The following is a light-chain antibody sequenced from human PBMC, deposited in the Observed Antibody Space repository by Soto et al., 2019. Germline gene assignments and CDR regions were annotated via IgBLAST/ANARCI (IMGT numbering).Light chain of an antibody. CDR2: YAS. Sequence: IEVTQSPATLSLSPGERATLPCQAGQSIXVHLDWYEQKSGQAPRLIXDYASNMDSGGPARFTGSGSGKDFTLTISSLDPEDFASYYCQQRSSGTLTFGQGTRLEIK. CDR1: QSIXVH. V-gene: IGKV3-11*01. CDR3: QQRSSGTLT. J-gene: IGKJ5*01.